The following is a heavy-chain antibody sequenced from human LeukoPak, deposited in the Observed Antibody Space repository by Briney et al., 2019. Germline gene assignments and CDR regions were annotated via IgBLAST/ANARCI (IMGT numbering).Heavy chain of an antibody. CDR2: IYYSGST. Sequence: PSETLSLTCTVSGGSISSGDYYWSWIRQPPGKGLEWIGYIYYSGSTYYNPSLKSRVTISVDTSKNQFSLKLSSVTAADTAVYYCARVNLGDYYVSSGPGAFDIWGQGTMVTVSS. CDR3: ARVNLGDYYVSSGPGAFDI. D-gene: IGHD3-22*01. J-gene: IGHJ3*02. CDR1: GGSISSGDYY. V-gene: IGHV4-30-4*08.